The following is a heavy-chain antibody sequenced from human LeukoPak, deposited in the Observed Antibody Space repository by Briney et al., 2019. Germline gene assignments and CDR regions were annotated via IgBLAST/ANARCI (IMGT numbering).Heavy chain of an antibody. J-gene: IGHJ4*02. V-gene: IGHV4-4*07. CDR1: GGSISSYY. D-gene: IGHD2-21*02. Sequence: SETLSLTCTVSGGSISSYYWSWIRQPAGKGLEWIGRIYTSGSTNYNPSLKSRVTISVDKSKNQFSLKLSSVTAADTAAYYCAASYCGGDCYSYYFDYWGQGTLVTVSS. CDR3: AASYCGGDCYSYYFDY. CDR2: IYTSGST.